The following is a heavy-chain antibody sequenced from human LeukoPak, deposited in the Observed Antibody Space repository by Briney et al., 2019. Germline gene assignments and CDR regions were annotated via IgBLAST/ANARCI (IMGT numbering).Heavy chain of an antibody. J-gene: IGHJ3*02. Sequence: SDTLSLTCTVSGGSISSSSYYWGWIRQPPGKGLEWIGSIYYSGSTSYNPSLKSRVTISVDTSKNQFSLKLSSVTAADTAVYYCASPNPIQLWTKGAFDIWGQGTMVTVSS. CDR2: IYYSGST. CDR1: GGSISSSSYY. D-gene: IGHD5-18*01. V-gene: IGHV4-39*01. CDR3: ASPNPIQLWTKGAFDI.